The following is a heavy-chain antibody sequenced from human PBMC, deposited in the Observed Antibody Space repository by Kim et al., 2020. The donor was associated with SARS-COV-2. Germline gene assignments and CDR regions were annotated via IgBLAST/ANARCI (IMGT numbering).Heavy chain of an antibody. D-gene: IGHD6-13*01. J-gene: IGHJ6*02. V-gene: IGHV3-53*01. CDR1: GFTVSSNY. CDR2: IYSGGST. CDR3: ARPRRIAAAGSYYYYGMDV. Sequence: GGSLRLSCAASGFTVSSNYMSWVRQAPGKGLEWVAVIYSGGSTYYADSVKGRLTMSRDNSKNTLYLQMNSLRAEDTAVDYCARPRRIAAAGSYYYYGMDVWGQGTTVTVSS.